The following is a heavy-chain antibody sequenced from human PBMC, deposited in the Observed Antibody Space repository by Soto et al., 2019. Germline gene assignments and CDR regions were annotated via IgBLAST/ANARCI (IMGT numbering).Heavy chain of an antibody. CDR3: ARDHYYDSSGYYYSRYGMDV. J-gene: IGHJ6*02. CDR1: GVTFSSHA. D-gene: IGHD3-22*01. CDR2: ISGSGGTT. V-gene: IGHV3-23*01. Sequence: GGSLRLSCAASGVTFSSHAMSWVRQAPGEGLEWVSAISGSGGTTHYADSVKGRFTISRDNSKNTLYLHMNSLRAEDTAVYYCARDHYYDSSGYYYSRYGMDVWGQGTTVTVSS.